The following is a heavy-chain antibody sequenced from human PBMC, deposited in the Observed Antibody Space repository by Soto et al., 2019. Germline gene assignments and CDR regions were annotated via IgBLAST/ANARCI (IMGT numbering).Heavy chain of an antibody. CDR1: GFTFSSYS. CDR2: ISSSSSTI. D-gene: IGHD3-16*02. CDR3: AKFVVDSNYDFVWGTYRANYFDY. J-gene: IGHJ4*02. V-gene: IGHV3-48*02. Sequence: GGSLRLSCAASGFTFSSYSMNWVRQAPGEGLEWVSYISSSSSTIYYADSVKGRFTISRDNAKSSLYLQINSLRDEDTAVYYCAKFVVDSNYDFVWGTYRANYFDYWGQGTLVNVSS.